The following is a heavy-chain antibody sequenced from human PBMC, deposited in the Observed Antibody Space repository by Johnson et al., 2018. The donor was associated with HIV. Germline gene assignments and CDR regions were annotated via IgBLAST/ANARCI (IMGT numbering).Heavy chain of an antibody. CDR1: GFAFSRFA. Sequence: QMQLVESGGGVVQSGRSLRLSCAASGFAFSRFAMHWVRPVPDTGLEWVAVISYDGTNQYHADSVKGRFTISRDNSKNTLYLQMNSLRAEDTALYYCAKSTQATIARESGPYGAFDIWGQGTMVTVSS. V-gene: IGHV3-30*18. D-gene: IGHD3-10*01. CDR2: ISYDGTNQ. J-gene: IGHJ3*02. CDR3: AKSTQATIARESGPYGAFDI.